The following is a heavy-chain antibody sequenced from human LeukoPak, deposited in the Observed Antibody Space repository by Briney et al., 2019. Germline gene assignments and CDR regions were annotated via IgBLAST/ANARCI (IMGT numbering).Heavy chain of an antibody. CDR3: AKDSTYDYVWGSYRFAPRFDY. CDR2: ISGSGGST. V-gene: IGHV3-23*01. D-gene: IGHD3-16*02. Sequence: GGSLRLSCAASGFTFSSYAMSWVRQAPGKGLEWVSAISGSGGSTYYADSVKGRFTISRDNSKNTLYLQMNSPRAEDTAVYYCAKDSTYDYVWGSYRFAPRFDYWGQGTLVTVSS. J-gene: IGHJ4*02. CDR1: GFTFSSYA.